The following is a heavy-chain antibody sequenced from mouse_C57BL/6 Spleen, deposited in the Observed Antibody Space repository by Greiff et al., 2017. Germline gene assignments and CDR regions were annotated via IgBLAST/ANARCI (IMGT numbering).Heavy chain of an antibody. D-gene: IGHD2-12*01. V-gene: IGHV14-4*01. Sequence: VQLQQSGAELVRPGASVKLSCTASGFNIKDDYMHWVKQRPEQGLEWIGWIDPENGDTEYASKFQGKATITADTSSNTAYLQLSSLTSEDTAVYYCTTAYYSVAWGQGTTLTVSS. CDR1: GFNIKDDY. CDR3: TTAYYSVA. J-gene: IGHJ2*01. CDR2: IDPENGDT.